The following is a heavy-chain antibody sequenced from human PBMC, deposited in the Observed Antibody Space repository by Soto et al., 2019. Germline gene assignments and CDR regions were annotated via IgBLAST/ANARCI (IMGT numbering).Heavy chain of an antibody. CDR1: GFTFSGYG. Sequence: QVQLVESGGGVVQPGRSLRLSCAASGFTFSGYGMHWVRQAPGKGLEWVALIWYDGSKKYHADSVLGRFTISRDNSKHTLFLQMNSLRVEDTAVYYCARSVVVPAAIDYWGKATLVTVSS. J-gene: IGHJ4*02. CDR3: ARSVVVPAAIDY. D-gene: IGHD2-2*01. CDR2: IWYDGSKK. V-gene: IGHV3-33*01.